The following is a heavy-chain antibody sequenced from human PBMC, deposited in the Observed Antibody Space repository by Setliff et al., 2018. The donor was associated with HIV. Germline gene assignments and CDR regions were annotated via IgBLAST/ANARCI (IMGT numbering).Heavy chain of an antibody. V-gene: IGHV5-51*01. CDR2: IYPGDSDA. D-gene: IGHD3-3*02. CDR1: GYSFTSYW. CDR3: ARITIFVPGDPYFYGMDV. J-gene: IGHJ6*02. Sequence: PGESLKISCKGSGYSFTSYWIGWVRQRPGKGLEWMGIIYPGDSDARYSPSFRGQVTLTVDRSINTAYLQWASLKASDTAIYYCARITIFVPGDPYFYGMDVWGQGTTVTVSS.